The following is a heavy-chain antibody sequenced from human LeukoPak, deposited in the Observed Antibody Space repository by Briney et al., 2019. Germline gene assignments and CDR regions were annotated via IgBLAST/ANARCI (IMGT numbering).Heavy chain of an antibody. J-gene: IGHJ4*02. Sequence: GGSLRLSCAASGFTFSSYWMHWVRQAPGKGLVCVSRINSDGSSITYADSVKGRLTISRDNAKNTLYLQMNSLRVEDTAVYYCAREGRVSGYDFDCWGQGTLVTVSS. V-gene: IGHV3-74*03. CDR3: AREGRVSGYDFDC. D-gene: IGHD5-12*01. CDR2: INSDGSSI. CDR1: GFTFSSYW.